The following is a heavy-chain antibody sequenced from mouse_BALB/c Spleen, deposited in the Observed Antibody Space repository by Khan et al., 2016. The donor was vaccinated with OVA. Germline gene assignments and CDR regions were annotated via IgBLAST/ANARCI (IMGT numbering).Heavy chain of an antibody. Sequence: QVQLQESGAELVKPGASVKLSCKASGYTFTSYDINWVRQRPEQGLEWIGWMFPGDGSTKYNENFKGKATLTTDKSSSTAYMQLSRLTSEDSGAXFCAMGGYGGFAYWGQGTLVTVSA. J-gene: IGHJ3*01. V-gene: IGHV1-85*01. CDR3: AMGGYGGFAY. CDR1: GYTFTSYD. CDR2: MFPGDGST. D-gene: IGHD2-14*01.